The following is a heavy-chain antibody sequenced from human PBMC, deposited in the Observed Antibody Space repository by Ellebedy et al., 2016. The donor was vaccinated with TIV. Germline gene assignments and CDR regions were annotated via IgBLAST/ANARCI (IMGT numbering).Heavy chain of an antibody. V-gene: IGHV3-30*02. CDR3: AKVTYYSGSGSSDPLGD. D-gene: IGHD3-10*01. J-gene: IGHJ4*02. CDR2: ILSAGTTT. Sequence: GESLKISXVVSGFTFRSFGMHWVRQAPGKGPEWVALILSAGTTTDYSDSVKGRFTVSRDNSKNTLYLQMDNLRVEDTAVYYCAKVTYYSGSGSSDPLGDWGQGTLVTVSS. CDR1: GFTFRSFG.